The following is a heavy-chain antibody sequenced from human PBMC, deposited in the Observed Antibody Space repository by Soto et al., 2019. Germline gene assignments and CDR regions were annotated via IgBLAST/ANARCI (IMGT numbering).Heavy chain of an antibody. J-gene: IGHJ3*02. V-gene: IGHV1-69*13. CDR1: GGTFTSYA. CDR3: ARSGEPVRLVAFDI. Sequence: ASVKVSCKASGGTFTSYAISWVRQAPGQGLEWMGGIIPIFGTANYAQKFQGRVTITADESTSTAYMELSSLRSEDTAVYYCARSGEPVRLVAFDIWGQGTMVTVSS. CDR2: IIPIFGTA. D-gene: IGHD3-10*01.